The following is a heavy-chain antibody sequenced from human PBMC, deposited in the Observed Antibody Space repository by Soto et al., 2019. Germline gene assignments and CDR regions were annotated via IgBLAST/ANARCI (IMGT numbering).Heavy chain of an antibody. CDR2: IKEDEAER. CDR1: AFSFSDYY. CDR3: ARVVRLRDLSVYRWFDP. Sequence: PGGSLRLSCAASAFSFSDYYMTWVRQAPGKGLEWVANIKEDEAERNYVDSVKGRFTISRDNARNSLYLQMNSLRAEDTAVYYCARVVRLRDLSVYRWFDPWGQGTLVTVSS. V-gene: IGHV3-7*01. D-gene: IGHD3-16*02. J-gene: IGHJ5*02.